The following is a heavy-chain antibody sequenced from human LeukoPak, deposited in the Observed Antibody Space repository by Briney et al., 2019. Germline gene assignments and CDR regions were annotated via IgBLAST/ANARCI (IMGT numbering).Heavy chain of an antibody. CDR1: GGTFSSYA. D-gene: IGHD3-16*01. CDR2: IIPIFGTA. Sequence: SVKVSCKASGGTFSSYAISWVRQAPGQGLEWMGGIIPIFGTANYAQKFQGRVTITADKSTSTAYMELSSLRSEDTAVYYCARLGDNSYYYYYMDVWGKGTTVTVSS. V-gene: IGHV1-69*06. J-gene: IGHJ6*03. CDR3: ARLGDNSYYYYYMDV.